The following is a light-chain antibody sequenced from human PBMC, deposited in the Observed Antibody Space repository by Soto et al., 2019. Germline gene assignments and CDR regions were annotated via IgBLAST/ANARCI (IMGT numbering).Light chain of an antibody. Sequence: QSALTQPPSASGSPGQSVTISCTGTSSDVGGYNYVSWYQQHPGKAPQLMVFEVSKRPSGVPGRFSGSKSGNTASLTVSGLQAEDEADYYCASYAGSINRVFGGGTKVTVL. CDR3: ASYAGSINRV. CDR1: SSDVGGYNY. J-gene: IGLJ3*02. V-gene: IGLV2-8*01. CDR2: EVS.